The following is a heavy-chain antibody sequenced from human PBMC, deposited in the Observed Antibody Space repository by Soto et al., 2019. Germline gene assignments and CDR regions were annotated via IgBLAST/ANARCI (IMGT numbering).Heavy chain of an antibody. J-gene: IGHJ5*02. CDR2: ISYDGSNK. Sequence: SLRLSCAASGFTFSSYGMHWVRQAPGKGLEWVAVISYDGSNKYYADSVKGRFTISRDNSKNTLYLQMNSLRAEDTAVYYCAKSTHYYDSPNWFDPWGQGTLVTVSS. V-gene: IGHV3-30*18. D-gene: IGHD3-22*01. CDR1: GFTFSSYG. CDR3: AKSTHYYDSPNWFDP.